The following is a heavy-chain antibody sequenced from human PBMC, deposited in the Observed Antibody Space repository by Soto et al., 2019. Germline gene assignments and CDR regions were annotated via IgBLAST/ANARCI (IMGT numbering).Heavy chain of an antibody. J-gene: IGHJ4*02. CDR3: AKDHHDYVWGSYRNRDY. CDR2: ISGSGGST. CDR1: GFTFSSYA. Sequence: GASVKVSFAASGFTFSSYAMSWFRQAPGKGLEWVSAISGSGGSTYYADSVKGRFTISRDNSKNTLYLQMNSLRAEDTAVYYCAKDHHDYVWGSYRNRDYWGQGTLVTVSS. V-gene: IGHV3-23*01. D-gene: IGHD3-16*02.